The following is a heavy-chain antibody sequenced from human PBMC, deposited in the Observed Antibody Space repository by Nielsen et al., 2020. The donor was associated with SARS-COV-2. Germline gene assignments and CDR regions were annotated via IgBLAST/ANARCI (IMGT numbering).Heavy chain of an antibody. V-gene: IGHV1-18*01. Sequence: ASVKVSCKASGGTFSGYAISWVRQAPGQGLEWMGWITTYNVKTNYAQKLQGRVTMTTDTSTNTAYMELRSLRSEDTAVYYCARIYDSSGYSYYYYGMDVWGQGTTVTVSS. J-gene: IGHJ6*02. D-gene: IGHD3-22*01. CDR3: ARIYDSSGYSYYYYGMDV. CDR2: ITTYNVKT. CDR1: GGTFSGYA.